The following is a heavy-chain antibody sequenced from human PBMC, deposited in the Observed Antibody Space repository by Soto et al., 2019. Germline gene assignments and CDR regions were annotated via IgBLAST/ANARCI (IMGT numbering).Heavy chain of an antibody. J-gene: IGHJ6*02. D-gene: IGHD2-2*01. V-gene: IGHV4-31*03. CDR1: GGSISSGGYY. CDR2: IYYSGST. CDR3: ARVRVDCSSTSCYDYYSYGMDV. Sequence: SDTLSLGCTVSGGSISSGGYYWSWIRQHPGKGLEWIGYIYYSGSTYYNPSLKSRVTISVDTSKNQFSLKLSSVTAADTAVYYCARVRVDCSSTSCYDYYSYGMDVCGQGTTVTVSS.